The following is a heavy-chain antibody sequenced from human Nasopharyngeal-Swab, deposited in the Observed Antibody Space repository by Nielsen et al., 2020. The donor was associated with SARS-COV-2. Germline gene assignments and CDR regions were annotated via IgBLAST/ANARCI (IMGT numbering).Heavy chain of an antibody. J-gene: IGHJ4*02. V-gene: IGHV3-74*01. CDR1: GSTFSSYW. Sequence: GESLKISCAASGSTFSSYWMHWVRQAPGKGLVWVSRINRDGSSTSYADSVKGRFTSSRDNAKNTLYLQMNSLRAEDTAVYYCARVKYDSSGYYYSGSDYWGQGTLVTVSS. CDR2: INRDGSST. D-gene: IGHD3-22*01. CDR3: ARVKYDSSGYYYSGSDY.